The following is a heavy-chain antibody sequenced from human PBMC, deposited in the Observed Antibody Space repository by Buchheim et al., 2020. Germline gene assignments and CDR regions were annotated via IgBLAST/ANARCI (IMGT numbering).Heavy chain of an antibody. V-gene: IGHV3-66*01. Sequence: VESGGDVVQPGGSLRLSCEASGFIVSRNYMNWVRQAPGKGLEWVSSIYGGGTTYYADSVKGRFTISRDESRNTVYLQMRSMGVEDTAVYYCARDTDSRERADWWGPGTL. CDR3: ARDTDSRERADW. J-gene: IGHJ4*02. D-gene: IGHD1-26*01. CDR2: IYGGGTT. CDR1: GFIVSRNY.